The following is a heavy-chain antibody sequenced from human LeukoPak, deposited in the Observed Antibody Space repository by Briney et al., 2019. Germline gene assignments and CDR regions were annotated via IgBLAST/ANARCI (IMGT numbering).Heavy chain of an antibody. J-gene: IGHJ5*02. Sequence: ASVKVSCKASGYTFTSYAMHWVRQAPGQRLEWMGWINAGNGNTKYSQKFQGRVTITRDTSASTAYMELSSLRSEDTAMYYCAIMKQQLAPFDPWGQGTLVTVSS. V-gene: IGHV1-3*01. CDR1: GYTFTSYA. D-gene: IGHD6-13*01. CDR2: INAGNGNT. CDR3: AIMKQQLAPFDP.